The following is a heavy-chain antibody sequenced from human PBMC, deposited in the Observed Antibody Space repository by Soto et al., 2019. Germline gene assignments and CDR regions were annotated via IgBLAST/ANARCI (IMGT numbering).Heavy chain of an antibody. J-gene: IGHJ4*02. Sequence: QVHLVQSGAEVKKPGASVKVSCKGSGYTFTSYGITWVRQAPGQGLEWMGWISAHNGNTDYAQKLQGRGTVTRDTSTSTAYMGLRSLRSDDTAVYYCARGRYGDYWGQGARVTVSS. CDR3: ARGRYGDY. CDR1: GYTFTSYG. V-gene: IGHV1-18*01. D-gene: IGHD1-1*01. CDR2: ISAHNGNT.